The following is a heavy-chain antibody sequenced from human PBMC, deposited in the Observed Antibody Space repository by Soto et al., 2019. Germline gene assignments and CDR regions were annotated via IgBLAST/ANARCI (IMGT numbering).Heavy chain of an antibody. CDR2: IYYSGST. D-gene: IGHD2-2*03. Sequence: SETLSLTCTVSGGSISSSSYYWGWIRQPPGKGLEWIGSIYYSGSTYYNPSLKSRVTISVDTSKNQFSLKLSSVTAADTAVYYCARWASGYCSSTSCYWFDPWGQGTLVTVSS. CDR1: GGSISSSSYY. V-gene: IGHV4-39*01. CDR3: ARWASGYCSSTSCYWFDP. J-gene: IGHJ5*02.